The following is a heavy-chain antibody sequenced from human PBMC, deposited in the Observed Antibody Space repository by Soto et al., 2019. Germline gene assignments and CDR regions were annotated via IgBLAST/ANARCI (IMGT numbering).Heavy chain of an antibody. Sequence: EVQLLESGGGLVQPGGSLRLSCAASGFTFSNYAMSWVRQAPGKGLEWVSSISGSVISTYYADSVSGRFTTSRDSSKNTLYLQLNGLRAEDTAVYYCAKGRSGTTWAVIFLRDDGREYYSYYGMAVWGQGTTVTV. V-gene: IGHV3-23*01. D-gene: IGHD3-3*01. CDR3: AKGRSGTTWAVIFLRDDGREYYSYYGMAV. CDR2: ISGSVIST. J-gene: IGHJ6*02. CDR1: GFTFSNYA.